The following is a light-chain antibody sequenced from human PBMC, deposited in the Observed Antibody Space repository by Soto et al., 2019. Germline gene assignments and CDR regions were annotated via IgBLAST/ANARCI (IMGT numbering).Light chain of an antibody. CDR3: QQYYSYPLT. J-gene: IGKJ4*01. V-gene: IGKV3-20*01. CDR2: GAS. CDR1: QSVSSSY. Sequence: IVVTKSPGTLSLSPGERATLSCRASQSVSSSYLAWYQQKPGQAPRLLIYGASSRATGIPDRFSGSGSGTDFTLTISRLEPEDFATYYCQQYYSYPLTFGGGTKVDIK.